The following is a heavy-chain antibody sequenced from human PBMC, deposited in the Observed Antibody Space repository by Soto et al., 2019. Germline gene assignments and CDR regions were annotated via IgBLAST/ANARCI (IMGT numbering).Heavy chain of an antibody. J-gene: IGHJ6*03. CDR1: GYTFTSYD. CDR3: ARKAYSSSGPGGYYYYYMDV. CDR2: MNPNSGNT. Sequence: QVQLVQSGAEVKKPGASVKVSCKASGYTFTSYDINWVRQATGQGIEWMGWMNPNSGNTGYAQKFQGRVNMTRNTSISTAYMELSSLRSEDTAVYYCARKAYSSSGPGGYYYYYMDVWGKGTTVTVSS. D-gene: IGHD6-13*01. V-gene: IGHV1-8*01.